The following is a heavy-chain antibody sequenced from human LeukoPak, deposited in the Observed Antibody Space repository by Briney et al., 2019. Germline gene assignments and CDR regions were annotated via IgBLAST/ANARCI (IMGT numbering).Heavy chain of an antibody. D-gene: IGHD5-12*01. CDR2: MNPNSGGT. V-gene: IGHV1-2*02. Sequence: ASVKVSCKASGYTFTSYGISWVRQATGQGLEWMGWMNPNSGGTNYAQKFQGRVTMTRDTSISTAYMELSRLRSDDTAVYYCARDQNRDIVATIGDYWGQGTLVTVSS. CDR1: GYTFTSYG. CDR3: ARDQNRDIVATIGDY. J-gene: IGHJ4*02.